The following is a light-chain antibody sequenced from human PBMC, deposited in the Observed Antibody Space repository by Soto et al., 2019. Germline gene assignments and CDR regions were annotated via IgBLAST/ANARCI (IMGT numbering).Light chain of an antibody. CDR1: QFVSSNF. J-gene: IGKJ1*01. Sequence: EIVLTQSPGTLSLSPGERSTLSCRAIQFVSSNFLAWYQQKPGQAPRLLIYTASSRATGVPDRFTGSGSGTDFTLTINRLEPEDFAVYYCQQYGSSPPQTFGQGTKVDIK. CDR2: TAS. CDR3: QQYGSSPPQT. V-gene: IGKV3-20*01.